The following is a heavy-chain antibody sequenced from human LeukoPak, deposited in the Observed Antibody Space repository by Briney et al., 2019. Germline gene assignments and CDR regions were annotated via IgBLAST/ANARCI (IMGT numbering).Heavy chain of an antibody. CDR2: IYYSGST. Sequence: LRLSCAASGFTFSSYEMNWVRQPPGKGLEWIGSIYYSGSTYYNPSLKSRVTISVDTSKNQFSLKLSSVTAADTAVYYCAAGRCPTGGMDVWGQGTTVTVSS. CDR1: GFTFSSYE. V-gene: IGHV4-59*05. CDR3: AAGRCPTGGMDV. J-gene: IGHJ6*02. D-gene: IGHD7-27*01.